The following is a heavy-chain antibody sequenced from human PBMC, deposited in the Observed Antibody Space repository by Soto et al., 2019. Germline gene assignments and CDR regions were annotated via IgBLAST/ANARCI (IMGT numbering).Heavy chain of an antibody. Sequence: QVQLVESGGGVVQPGRSLRLSCAASGFTFSSYGMHWVRQAPGKGLEWVAVISYDGSNKYYADSVKGRFTISRDNSKNTLYLQMNSLRAEDTAVYYCAKDQDSSGEEGAFDIWGQGTMVTVSS. D-gene: IGHD3-22*01. CDR1: GFTFSSYG. CDR2: ISYDGSNK. V-gene: IGHV3-30*18. J-gene: IGHJ3*02. CDR3: AKDQDSSGEEGAFDI.